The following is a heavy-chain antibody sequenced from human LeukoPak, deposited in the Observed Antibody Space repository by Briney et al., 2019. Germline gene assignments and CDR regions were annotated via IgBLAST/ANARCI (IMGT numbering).Heavy chain of an antibody. V-gene: IGHV3-23*01. D-gene: IGHD2-15*01. CDR2: ISGSGGST. CDR3: AKEPQVVVVAATNSDWFDP. Sequence: GGSLRLSCAASGFTFSSYAMGWVRQAPAKELEWVSAISGSGGSTYYADSVKGRFTISRDNSKNTLYLQMNSLRAEDTAVYYCAKEPQVVVVAATNSDWFDPWGQGTLVTVSS. CDR1: GFTFSSYA. J-gene: IGHJ5*02.